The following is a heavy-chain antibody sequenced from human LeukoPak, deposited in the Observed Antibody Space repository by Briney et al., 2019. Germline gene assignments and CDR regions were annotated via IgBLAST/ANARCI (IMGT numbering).Heavy chain of an antibody. D-gene: IGHD6-19*01. J-gene: IGHJ6*02. V-gene: IGHV3-7*03. CDR3: ASGGIAVAGIRALYYGMDV. CDR2: IKQDGSEK. Sequence: PGGSLRLSCAASGFTFSSYWMSWVRQAPGKGLEWVANIKQDGSEKYYVDSVKGRFTISRDNAKNSLYLQMNSLRAEDTALYYCASGGIAVAGIRALYYGMDVWGQGTTVTVSS. CDR1: GFTFSSYW.